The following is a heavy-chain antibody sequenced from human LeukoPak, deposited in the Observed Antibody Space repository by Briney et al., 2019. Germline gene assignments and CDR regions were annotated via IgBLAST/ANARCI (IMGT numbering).Heavy chain of an antibody. CDR1: GFTFSSYA. Sequence: PGGSLRLSCAASGFTFSSYAMSWVRQAPGKGLEWVSAISGSGGSTYYADSVKGRFTISRDNSKNTLYLQMNSLRAEDTAVYYCAKSVSSQYYYYGMDVWGQGTTVTVSS. CDR2: ISGSGGST. J-gene: IGHJ6*02. CDR3: AKSVSSQYYYYGMDV. D-gene: IGHD6-19*01. V-gene: IGHV3-23*01.